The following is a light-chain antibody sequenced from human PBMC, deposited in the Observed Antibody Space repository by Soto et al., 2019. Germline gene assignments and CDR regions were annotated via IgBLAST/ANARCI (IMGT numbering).Light chain of an antibody. CDR3: QHYNSYSEA. CDR2: KAS. V-gene: IGKV1-5*03. J-gene: IGKJ1*01. Sequence: DIQMTQSPSTLSGSVGDRVTMSCGASQTISSWLAWYQQKPGKAPKLLIYKASTLKSGVPSRFSGSGSGTEFTLTISSLQPDDFATYYCQHYNSYSEAFGQGTKV. CDR1: QTISSW.